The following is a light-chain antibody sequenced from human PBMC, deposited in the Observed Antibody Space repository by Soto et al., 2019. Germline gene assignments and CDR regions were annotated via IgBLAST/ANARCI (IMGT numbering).Light chain of an antibody. J-gene: IGLJ2*01. V-gene: IGLV2-14*03. CDR3: SSYTTSNTAL. CDR2: DVS. CDR1: SSDVGGYNY. Sequence: QSVLTQPASVSGSPGQSITISCTGTSSDVGGYNYVSWYQHHPGKVPKLIIYDVSNRPSGVSDRFSGSKSGNTASLTISGLQAEDEADYYCSSYTTSNTALFGGGTKLTVL.